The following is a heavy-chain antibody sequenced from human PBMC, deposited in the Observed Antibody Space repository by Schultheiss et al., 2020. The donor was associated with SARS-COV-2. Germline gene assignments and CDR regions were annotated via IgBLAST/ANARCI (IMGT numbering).Heavy chain of an antibody. CDR2: IYSGGST. V-gene: IGHV3-23*03. CDR1: GFTFSSYA. Sequence: GGSLRLSCAASGFTFSSYAMSWVRQAPGKGLEWVSVIYSGGSTYYADSVKGRFTISRDNAKNALYLQMNSLRAEDTAVYYCARGVGGFDSWGQGTLVTVSS. D-gene: IGHD3-16*01. J-gene: IGHJ4*02. CDR3: ARGVGGFDS.